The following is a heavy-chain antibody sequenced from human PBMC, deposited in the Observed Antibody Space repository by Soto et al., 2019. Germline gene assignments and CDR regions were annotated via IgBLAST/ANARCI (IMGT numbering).Heavy chain of an antibody. CDR1: GFTFSSYG. V-gene: IGHV3-30*18. CDR3: AKADRGYSYYYYYMDV. CDR2: ISYDGSNK. J-gene: IGHJ6*03. Sequence: QVQLVESGGGVVQPGRSLRLSCAASGFTFSSYGMHWVRQAPGKGLEWVAVISYDGSNKYYADSVKGRFTISRDNSKNTLYLQMNSLRAEDTAVYYCAKADRGYSYYYYYMDVWGKGTTVTVSS. D-gene: IGHD5-18*01.